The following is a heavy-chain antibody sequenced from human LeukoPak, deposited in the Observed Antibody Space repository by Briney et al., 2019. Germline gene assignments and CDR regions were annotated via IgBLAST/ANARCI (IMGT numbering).Heavy chain of an antibody. CDR1: GGSISSTNW. Sequence: PSGTLSLTCPVSGGSISSTNWWSWVRQTPGKGLEWIGEIWHSGITNFNPSLKSRLTMSVDKSKNQFSLKLSSVTAADTAVYLCAREIFSGTYGDGKYFDPWGRGTLVTVSS. D-gene: IGHD1-26*01. CDR3: AREIFSGTYGDGKYFDP. J-gene: IGHJ2*01. CDR2: IWHSGIT. V-gene: IGHV4-4*02.